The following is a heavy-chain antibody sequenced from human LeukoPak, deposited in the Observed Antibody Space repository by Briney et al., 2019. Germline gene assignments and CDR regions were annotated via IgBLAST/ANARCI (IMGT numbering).Heavy chain of an antibody. V-gene: IGHV3-30*18. Sequence: GGSLRLSCAASGFTFSRYGMHWVRQAPGKGLEWVAVISYDGSNKYYADSVKGRFTISRDNSKNTLYLQMNSLRAEDTAVNYCAKGYYDILTGYPDYYYYGMDVWGQGTTVTVSS. J-gene: IGHJ6*02. CDR1: GFTFSRYG. CDR3: AKGYYDILTGYPDYYYYGMDV. CDR2: ISYDGSNK. D-gene: IGHD3-9*01.